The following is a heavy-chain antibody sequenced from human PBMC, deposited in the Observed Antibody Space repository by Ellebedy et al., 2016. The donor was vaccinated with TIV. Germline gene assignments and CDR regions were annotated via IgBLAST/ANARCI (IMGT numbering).Heavy chain of an antibody. Sequence: ASVKVSCKASGYTFTGYYMHWVRQAPGQGLEWMGWINPNSGGTNYAQKFQGRVTMTRDTSISTAYMELSRLRSDDTAVYYCARERYSSEASRANWFDPWGQGTLVTVSS. CDR3: ARERYSSEASRANWFDP. D-gene: IGHD6-25*01. J-gene: IGHJ5*02. CDR1: GYTFTGYY. V-gene: IGHV1-2*02. CDR2: INPNSGGT.